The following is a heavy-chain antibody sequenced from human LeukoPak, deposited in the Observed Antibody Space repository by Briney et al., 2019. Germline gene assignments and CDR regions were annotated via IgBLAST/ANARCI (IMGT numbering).Heavy chain of an antibody. CDR2: IYTSGST. J-gene: IGHJ4*02. CDR1: GGSISSYY. Sequence: SETLSLTCTVSGGSISSYYWSWIQQPAVKGLEWIGRIYTSGSTNYNPSLKSRVTMSVDTSKNQFSLKLSSVTAADTAVYSCARDQYSSGWYFHFGGQGTLVTVSS. CDR3: ARDQYSSGWYFHF. V-gene: IGHV4-4*07. D-gene: IGHD6-19*01.